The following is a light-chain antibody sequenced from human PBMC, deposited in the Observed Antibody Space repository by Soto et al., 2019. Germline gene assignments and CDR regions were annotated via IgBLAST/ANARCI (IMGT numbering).Light chain of an antibody. CDR2: DAS. V-gene: IGKV1-5*01. CDR1: QSISNL. CDR3: QQGYTSST. Sequence: DIPLTQSPSTLSAAVGDSVTITCRASQSISNLLAWYQQKPGKAPKPLIFDASTWKTGVPSRFGGSGSGADLNFTSPDLHPDDVANYFCQQGYTSSTFGQGTRLDIK. J-gene: IGKJ5*01.